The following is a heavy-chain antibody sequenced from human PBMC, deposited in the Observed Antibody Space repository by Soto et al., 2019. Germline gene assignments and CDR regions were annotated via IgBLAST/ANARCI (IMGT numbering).Heavy chain of an antibody. J-gene: IGHJ5*02. D-gene: IGHD6-19*01. CDR2: IYHTGII. V-gene: IGHV4-61*01. Sequence: SETLSLTCTVSGGSVSANSYYWNWIRLPPXKGLQWVGHIYHTGIIQYSLSFKSRTPISLATPKNPLSLSLMCVTVADTADYSCLRGSLYNFDSSGTELWFDPWGQGTLVTVSS. CDR1: GGSVSANSYY. CDR3: LRGSLYNFDSSGTELWFDP.